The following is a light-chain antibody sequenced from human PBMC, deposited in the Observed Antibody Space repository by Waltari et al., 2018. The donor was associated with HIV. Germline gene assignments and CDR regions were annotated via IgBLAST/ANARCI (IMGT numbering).Light chain of an antibody. CDR1: SGKIASNY. J-gene: IGLJ3*02. CDR2: EDK. CDR3: QSYDSSNFWV. Sequence: NFMLTQPHSVSESPGKTVTISCTRSSGKIASNYVQWYQLRPGTSPTTVIYEDKQRPSGVPDRFSGSIDSSSNSASLTISGLKTEDEADYYCQSYDSSNFWVFGGGTKLTVL. V-gene: IGLV6-57*01.